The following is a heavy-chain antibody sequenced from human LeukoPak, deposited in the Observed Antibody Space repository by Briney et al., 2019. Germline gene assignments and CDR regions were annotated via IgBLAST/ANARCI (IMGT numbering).Heavy chain of an antibody. D-gene: IGHD6-13*01. CDR1: GFTFSDYY. CDR2: ISSRASTT. J-gene: IGHJ4*02. Sequence: GGSLRLSCAASGFTFSDYYMSWVRQAPGQGLEWVSYISSRASTTYYADSVKGRFTISRDNADNSMYLQMNSLRTEDTAVYYCATGKHQLDYWGQGTLVTVSS. CDR3: ATGKHQLDY. V-gene: IGHV3-11*01.